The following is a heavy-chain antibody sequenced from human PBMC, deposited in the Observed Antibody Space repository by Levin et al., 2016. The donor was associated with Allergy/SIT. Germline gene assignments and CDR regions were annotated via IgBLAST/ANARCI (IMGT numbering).Heavy chain of an antibody. D-gene: IGHD5-18*01. CDR1: GGSFSGYY. CDR3: AREGYSYGYRWFDP. J-gene: IGHJ5*02. CDR2: INHSGST. Sequence: SETLSLTCAVYGGSFSGYYWSWIRQPPGKGLEWIGEINHSGSTNYNPSLKSRVTISVDTSKNQFSLKLSSVTAADTAVYYCAREGYSYGYRWFDPWGQGTLVTVSS. V-gene: IGHV4-34*01.